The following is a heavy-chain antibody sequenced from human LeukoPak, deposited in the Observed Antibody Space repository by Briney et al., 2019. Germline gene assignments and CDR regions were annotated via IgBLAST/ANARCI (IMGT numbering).Heavy chain of an antibody. Sequence: PSETLSLTCTVSGGSISSYYWSWIRQPAGKGLEWIGRIYTSGSTNYNPSLKSRVTMSVDTSKNQFSLKLSSVTAADTAVYYCARGSGYSSSWYNWFDPWGQGTLVTVSS. V-gene: IGHV4-4*07. CDR3: ARGSGYSSSWYNWFDP. CDR2: IYTSGST. J-gene: IGHJ5*02. CDR1: GGSISSYY. D-gene: IGHD6-13*01.